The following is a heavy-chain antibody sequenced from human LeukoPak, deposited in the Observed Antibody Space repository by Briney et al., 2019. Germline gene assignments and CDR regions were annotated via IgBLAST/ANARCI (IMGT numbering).Heavy chain of an antibody. D-gene: IGHD3-3*01. Sequence: GGSLRLSCAASGFTFDDYGMHWVRQAPGKGLEWVAVISYDGSNKYYADSVKGRFTISRDNSKNTLYLQMNSLRAEDTAVYYCAKEARSDFWSGYYVSYFQHWGQGTLVTVSS. CDR3: AKEARSDFWSGYYVSYFQH. CDR2: ISYDGSNK. J-gene: IGHJ1*01. V-gene: IGHV3-30*18. CDR1: GFTFDDYG.